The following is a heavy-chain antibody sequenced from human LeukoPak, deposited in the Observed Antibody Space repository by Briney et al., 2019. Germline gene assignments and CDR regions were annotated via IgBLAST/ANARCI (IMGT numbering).Heavy chain of an antibody. J-gene: IGHJ4*02. CDR1: GGSFNNYA. V-gene: IGHV1-69*13. D-gene: IGHD3-22*01. CDR3: AGDSHSNGFDY. CDR2: ISPMFLTT. Sequence: SVKVSCKASGGSFNNYAINWVRQAPGQGLEWMGDISPMFLTTHYAQKFQGRVTLTADESTGTAYLELSRLRSEDTAVYYCAGDSHSNGFDYWGQGTLVTVSS.